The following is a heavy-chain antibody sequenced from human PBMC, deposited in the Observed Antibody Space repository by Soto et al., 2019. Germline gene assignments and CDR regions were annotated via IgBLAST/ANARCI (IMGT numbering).Heavy chain of an antibody. Sequence: QVQLVQSETEVKKPGDSVRVSCRASGYSLTNFAMHWVRRAPGHRLEWMGWINGGNGDTRFSHKFQGRVAITRDTSANTAYMTLTSLRSEDTAVYYCARGNLARRKDFDFWGQGTLVIVSS. CDR1: GYSLTNFA. CDR3: ARGNLARRKDFDF. V-gene: IGHV1-3*01. CDR2: INGGNGDT. J-gene: IGHJ4*02.